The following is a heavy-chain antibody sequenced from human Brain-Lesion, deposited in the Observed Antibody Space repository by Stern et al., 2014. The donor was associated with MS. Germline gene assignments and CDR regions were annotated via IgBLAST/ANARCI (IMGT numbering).Heavy chain of an antibody. CDR1: GYIFTSYY. CDR3: ARDQRGITIFGVVTDYYYLGMDV. V-gene: IGHV1-2*02. CDR2: VHPNTGGT. Sequence: QMKLVQSGAEVKKPGASVKVSCKTSGYIFTSYYIHWVRQAPGQGLEWMAWVHPNTGGTKYAQKFQGRVTMSRDTSISTAYVELSSLTSDDTAVYYCARDQRGITIFGVVTDYYYLGMDVWGQGTTVTVSS. D-gene: IGHD3-3*01. J-gene: IGHJ6*02.